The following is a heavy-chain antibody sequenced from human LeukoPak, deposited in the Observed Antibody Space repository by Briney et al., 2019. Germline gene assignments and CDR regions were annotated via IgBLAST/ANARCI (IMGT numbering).Heavy chain of an antibody. V-gene: IGHV1-2*02. CDR3: ARLGEDYYYGMDV. CDR2: INPNSGGT. J-gene: IGHJ6*02. Sequence: ASVKVSCKASGYTLTGYYMHWVRQAPGQGLEWMGWINPNSGGTNYAQKFQGRVTMTRDTSISTAYMELSRLRSDDTAVYYCARLGEDYYYGMDVWGQGTTVTVSS. CDR1: GYTLTGYY.